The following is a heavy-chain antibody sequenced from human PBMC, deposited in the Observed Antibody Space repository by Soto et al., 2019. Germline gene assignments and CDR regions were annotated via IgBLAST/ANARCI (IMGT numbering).Heavy chain of an antibody. Sequence: PGESLKISCKGSGYSLTSYWIGWVRQMPGKGLEWMGIIYPGDSDTRYSPSFQGQVTISADKSISTAYLQWSSLKASDTAMYYCARQPGPGYSSGAYAFDIWGQGTMVTVSS. CDR2: IYPGDSDT. CDR1: GYSLTSYW. V-gene: IGHV5-51*01. D-gene: IGHD6-19*01. J-gene: IGHJ3*02. CDR3: ARQPGPGYSSGAYAFDI.